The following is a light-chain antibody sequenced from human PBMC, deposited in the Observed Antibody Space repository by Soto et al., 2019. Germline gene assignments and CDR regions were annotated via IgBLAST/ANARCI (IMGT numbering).Light chain of an antibody. V-gene: IGLV2-11*01. CDR3: CSYAGSYTLV. CDR2: DVS. J-gene: IGLJ2*01. Sequence: QTVVTQEPSFSVSPGGTVTLTCGLSSGSVSTSYYPSWYQQHPGKAPKLMIYDVSKRPSGVPDRFSGSKSGNTASLTISGLQAEDEADYYCCSYAGSYTLVFGGGTQLTVL. CDR1: SGSVSTSYY.